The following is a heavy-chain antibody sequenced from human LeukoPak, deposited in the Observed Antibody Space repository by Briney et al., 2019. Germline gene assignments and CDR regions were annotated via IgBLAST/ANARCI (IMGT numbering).Heavy chain of an antibody. CDR3: ARRSDDYDSSAYYN. CDR2: VNPNSGNT. J-gene: IGHJ4*02. Sequence: ASVKVSCKTSGYTFTSYDLNWVRQATGQGLEWMGWVNPNSGNTGYAQKFQGRVTMTMDPSISTAYMELSSLRSEDTAVYYCARRSDDYDSSAYYNWGQGTLVTVSS. CDR1: GYTFTSYD. D-gene: IGHD3-22*01. V-gene: IGHV1-8*01.